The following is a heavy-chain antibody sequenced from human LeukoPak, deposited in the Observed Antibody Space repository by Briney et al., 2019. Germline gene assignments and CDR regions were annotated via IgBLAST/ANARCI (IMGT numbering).Heavy chain of an antibody. Sequence: SETLSLTCTVSGYSISSGYYWGWIRQPPGKGLEWIGSIYHSGSTYYNPSLKSRVTISVDTSKNQFSLKLSSVTAADTAVYYCAREVTSDAFDIWGQGTMVTVSS. CDR3: AREVTSDAFDI. CDR2: IYHSGST. D-gene: IGHD2/OR15-2a*01. J-gene: IGHJ3*02. CDR1: GYSISSGYY. V-gene: IGHV4-38-2*02.